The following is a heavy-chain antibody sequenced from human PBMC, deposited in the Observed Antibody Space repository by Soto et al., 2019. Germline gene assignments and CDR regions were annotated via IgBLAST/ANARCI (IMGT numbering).Heavy chain of an antibody. V-gene: IGHV4-39*01. CDR2: FHYSGRT. D-gene: IGHD2-2*01. J-gene: IGHJ6*02. Sequence: SETLSLTCSVSGGSISSGPYSRVWIRQPLGTVLEWIGTFHYSGRTYYSPSLESRVTISVDTSKNQFSLKVSSVTAADTAVFYCARLAGYCSGTSCYGYYGMDVWGQGTTVTVS. CDR3: ARLAGYCSGTSCYGYYGMDV. CDR1: GGSISSGPYS.